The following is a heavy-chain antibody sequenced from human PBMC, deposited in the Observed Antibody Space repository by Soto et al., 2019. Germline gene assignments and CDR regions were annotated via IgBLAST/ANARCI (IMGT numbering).Heavy chain of an antibody. J-gene: IGHJ4*02. V-gene: IGHV4-59*08. D-gene: IGHD6-19*01. Sequence: PSETLSLTCTVSGGSISSYYWSWIRQPPGKGLEWIGYIYYSGSTNYNPSLKSRVTISVDTSKNQFSLKLSSVTAADTPVYSCARHRGSIAVAGNDYWGQGTLVTVSS. CDR1: GGSISSYY. CDR3: ARHRGSIAVAGNDY. CDR2: IYYSGST.